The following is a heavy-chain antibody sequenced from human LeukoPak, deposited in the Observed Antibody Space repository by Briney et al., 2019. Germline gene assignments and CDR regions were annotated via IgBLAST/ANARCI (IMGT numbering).Heavy chain of an antibody. Sequence: SVKVSCKASGGTFSSYTIRWVRQAPGQGREWMGRIFPILGIANYAQTFQGRVTLSADKFPSTACMGLRSLRSEDTAVCYCARTYCSSTSCPEGDYYMDVWGKGTTVTVSS. D-gene: IGHD2-2*01. CDR2: IFPILGIA. CDR3: ARTYCSSTSCPEGDYYMDV. J-gene: IGHJ6*03. CDR1: GGTFSSYT. V-gene: IGHV1-69*02.